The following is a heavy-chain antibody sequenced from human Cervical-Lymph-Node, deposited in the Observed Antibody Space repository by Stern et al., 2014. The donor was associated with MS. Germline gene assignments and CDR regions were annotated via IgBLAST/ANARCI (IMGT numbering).Heavy chain of an antibody. CDR2: LFPVFGTP. CDR1: GGTFSTSP. CDR3: ALSSETSDRWYSLGYDL. Sequence: VQLVESGAEVTKPGSSVKVSSKASGGTFSTSPSTPVRQAPGQGLAWMGGLFPVFGTPTYAQEFRGRVTITADVSTSTVYMELSSLRSDDTAVYYCALSSETSDRWYSLGYDLWGQGTLVTVSS. J-gene: IGHJ5*02. V-gene: IGHV1-69*01. D-gene: IGHD6-13*01.